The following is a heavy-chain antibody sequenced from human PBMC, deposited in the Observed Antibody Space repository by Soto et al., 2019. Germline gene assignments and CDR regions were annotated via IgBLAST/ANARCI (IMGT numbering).Heavy chain of an antibody. J-gene: IGHJ4*02. CDR3: ASTKDETLYFDY. CDR2: IHYSGST. Sequence: ETLSLTCTVSCGSGSNRSDYWSWIRQPPGKGLEWIGSIHYSGSTHYNPSLQSRVTISGDASKKQFSLKLRSVTAADTAVYYCASTKDETLYFDYWGQGTLVTVSS. D-gene: IGHD2-15*01. V-gene: IGHV4-39*01. CDR1: CGSGSNRSDY.